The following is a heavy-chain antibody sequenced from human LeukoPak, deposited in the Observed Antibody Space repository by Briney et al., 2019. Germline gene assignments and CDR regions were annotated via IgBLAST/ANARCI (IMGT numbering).Heavy chain of an antibody. CDR1: GFRFDDYA. CDR2: ISWDSAAI. V-gene: IGHV3-9*01. D-gene: IGHD6-13*01. J-gene: IGHJ3*02. CDR3: TKRARMGIAADGDGFHI. Sequence: GGSLRLSCAASGFRFDDYAMHWVRQAPGKGLEWVSGISWDSAAIGYADSVRGRFTLSRDNAKNSLFLQMSSLRVEDTALYYCTKRARMGIAADGDGFHIWGQGTMVTVSS.